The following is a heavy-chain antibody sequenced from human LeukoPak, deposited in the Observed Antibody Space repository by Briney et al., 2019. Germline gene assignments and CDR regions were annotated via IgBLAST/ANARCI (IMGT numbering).Heavy chain of an antibody. D-gene: IGHD3-22*01. CDR2: INPSGGST. Sequence: ASVKVSCKASGYTFTSYYIHWVRQAPGQGLEWMGIINPSGGSTSYTQKLRDRVTLTRDTSTSTVYMELSSLRTEDTAIYYCTRGHGSGYQDYWGQGTLVTVSS. CDR3: TRGHGSGYQDY. J-gene: IGHJ4*02. V-gene: IGHV1-46*01. CDR1: GYTFTSYY.